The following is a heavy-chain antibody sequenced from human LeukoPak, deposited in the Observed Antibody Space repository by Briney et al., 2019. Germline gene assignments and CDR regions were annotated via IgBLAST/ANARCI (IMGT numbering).Heavy chain of an antibody. J-gene: IGHJ4*02. CDR1: GYSFASYW. Sequence: GESLKISCKGSGYSFASYWIGWVRQLPGKGLEWMGIIYPGDSDTRYSPSFQDQVTMSADKSIRTAYLQWSSLKASDTAMYYCARRVDYGDYISFDYWGQGTLVTVSS. D-gene: IGHD4-17*01. CDR2: IYPGDSDT. V-gene: IGHV5-51*01. CDR3: ARRVDYGDYISFDY.